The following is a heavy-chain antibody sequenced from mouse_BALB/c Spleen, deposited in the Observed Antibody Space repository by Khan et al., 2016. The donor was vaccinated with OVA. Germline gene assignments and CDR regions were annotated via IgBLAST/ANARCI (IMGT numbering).Heavy chain of an antibody. V-gene: IGHV1S136*01. J-gene: IGHJ2*01. D-gene: IGHD4-1*01. CDR3: ARGNWESYYFDY. CDR2: INPYNDAT. CDR1: GYTSTGYV. Sequence: VQLQQSGPELVKPGASVRMSCKASGYTSTGYVMHWVKQKPGQGLEWIGYINPYNDATKYNEDFKGKATLTSDKSSSTAYMELSSLTSEDSAVYYCARGNWESYYFDYWGQGTTLTVSS.